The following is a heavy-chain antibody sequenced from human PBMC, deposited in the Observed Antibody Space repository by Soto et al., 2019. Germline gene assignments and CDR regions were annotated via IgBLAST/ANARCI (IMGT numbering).Heavy chain of an antibody. Sequence: PSATLSLTCTVSGGSISSYYWSWIRQPPGKGLGWIGFIYYSGSTNYKPSLKSRVTISVDTSKNQFSLKLSSVTAADTAVYYCAGRAMVRGLESGQNLNWFDPWGQGTMVTVSS. V-gene: IGHV4-59*08. J-gene: IGHJ5*02. D-gene: IGHD3-10*01. CDR3: AGRAMVRGLESGQNLNWFDP. CDR1: GGSISSYY. CDR2: IYYSGST.